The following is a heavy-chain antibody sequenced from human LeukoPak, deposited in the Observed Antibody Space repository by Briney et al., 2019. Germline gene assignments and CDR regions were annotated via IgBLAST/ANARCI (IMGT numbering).Heavy chain of an antibody. CDR3: AKEDSNSGYNCDY. Sequence: PGGSLRLSCTASGFTFSSYGMHWVRQAPRKGLEWVAFIQYDGSNKYYSDSVKGRFTISRDNSKNTLFLQMNSLRLEDTAVYYCAKEDSNSGYNCDYWGQGPLVTVSS. J-gene: IGHJ4*02. CDR2: IQYDGSNK. D-gene: IGHD3-22*01. V-gene: IGHV3-30*02. CDR1: GFTFSSYG.